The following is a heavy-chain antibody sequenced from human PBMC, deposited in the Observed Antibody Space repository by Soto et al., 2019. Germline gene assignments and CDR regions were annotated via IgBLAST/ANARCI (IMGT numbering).Heavy chain of an antibody. CDR1: GYTFTSYD. D-gene: IGHD6-13*01. CDR2: MNPNSGNT. CDR3: ARGRGEGSSSWLDIYYYYYYYMDV. J-gene: IGHJ6*03. V-gene: IGHV1-8*01. Sequence: QVQLVQSGAEVKEPGASVKVSCKASGYTFTSYDINWVRQATGQGLEWMGWMNPNSGNTGYAQKFQGRVTMTRNTSISTAYMELRSLRSEDTAVYYCARGRGEGSSSWLDIYYYYYYYMDVWGKGTTVTVSS.